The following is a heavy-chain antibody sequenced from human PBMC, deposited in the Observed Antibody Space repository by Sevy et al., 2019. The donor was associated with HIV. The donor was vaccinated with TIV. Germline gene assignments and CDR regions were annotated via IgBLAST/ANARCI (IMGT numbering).Heavy chain of an antibody. CDR3: ARDRRGCSSTSCYLGVYYYYYMDV. D-gene: IGHD2-2*01. Sequence: GGSLRLSCAASGFTFDDYGMSWVRQAPGKGLEWVSGINWNGGSTGYADSVKGRFTISRDNAKNSLYLQMNSLRAEDTALYHCARDRRGCSSTSCYLGVYYYYYMDVWGKRTTVTVSS. J-gene: IGHJ6*03. CDR2: INWNGGST. V-gene: IGHV3-20*01. CDR1: GFTFDDYG.